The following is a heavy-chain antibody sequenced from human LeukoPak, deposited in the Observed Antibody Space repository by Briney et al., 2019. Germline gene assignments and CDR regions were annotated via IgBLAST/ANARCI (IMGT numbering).Heavy chain of an antibody. Sequence: GGSLRLSXAASGFTFRSYSMNWVRQAPGKGLEWVSSISSSSSYIYYADSVKGRFTISRDNAKNSVYLQMNSLRAEDTAVYYCAREQGGPLDYWGQGTLVTVSS. CDR1: GFTFRSYS. J-gene: IGHJ4*02. CDR2: ISSSSSYI. V-gene: IGHV3-21*01. CDR3: AREQGGPLDY. D-gene: IGHD3-16*01.